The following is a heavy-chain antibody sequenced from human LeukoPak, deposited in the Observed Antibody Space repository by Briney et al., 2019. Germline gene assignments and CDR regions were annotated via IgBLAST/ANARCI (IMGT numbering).Heavy chain of an antibody. CDR3: ARIQKYSSSSGWFDP. D-gene: IGHD6-6*01. V-gene: IGHV1-2*02. J-gene: IGHJ5*02. CDR1: GYTFTGYY. Sequence: ASVKDSCKASGYTFTGYYMHWVRQAPGQGLEWMGWINPNSGGTNYAQKFQGRVTMTRDTSISTAYMELSRLRSDDTAVYYCARIQKYSSSSGWFDPWGQGTLVTVSS. CDR2: INPNSGGT.